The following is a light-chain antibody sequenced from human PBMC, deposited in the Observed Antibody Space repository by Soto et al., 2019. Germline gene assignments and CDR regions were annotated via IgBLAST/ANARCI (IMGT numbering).Light chain of an antibody. CDR1: QSVSGS. V-gene: IGKV1-39*01. Sequence: LQITEPPYSLTASLGDRVTITCRASQSVSGSLSWYQQKPGKAPNLLIYAASSLQSGVPSRFSGSGSGTDFTLTISTLQPEDFATYYSQQSYSLPRTFGQGTMVDIK. CDR3: QQSYSLPRT. CDR2: AAS. J-gene: IGKJ1*01.